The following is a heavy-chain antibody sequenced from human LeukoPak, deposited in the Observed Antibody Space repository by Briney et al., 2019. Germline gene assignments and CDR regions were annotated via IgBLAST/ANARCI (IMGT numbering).Heavy chain of an antibody. D-gene: IGHD3-10*01. CDR1: GGSFSCYH. V-gene: IGHV4-34*01. CDR3: ARSQLTYPFDSGSGSPDFYHY. CDR2: INHSGST. J-gene: IGHJ4*02. Sequence: SETLSLTCAVSGGSFSCYHCSWIRQPPGKRLEWMGEINHSGSTNYNPSLKSRVTISVDTYKNQFSLKLNSVTAADTAVYYFARSQLTYPFDSGSGSPDFYHYWGQGTLVTVSS.